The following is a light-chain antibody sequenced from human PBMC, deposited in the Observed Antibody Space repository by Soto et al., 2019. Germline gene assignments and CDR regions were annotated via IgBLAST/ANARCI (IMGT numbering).Light chain of an antibody. CDR3: ATWDDSLNGWV. CDR1: SSNIGNNT. J-gene: IGLJ3*02. Sequence: QSVLTQSPSASGTPGQRVTISCSGSSSNIGNNTVNWYQHLPGTAPKLLMHTNDQRPSGVPDRISGSKSGTSASLAISGLQSEDEAHYYCATWDDSLNGWVFGGGTKLTVL. V-gene: IGLV1-44*01. CDR2: TND.